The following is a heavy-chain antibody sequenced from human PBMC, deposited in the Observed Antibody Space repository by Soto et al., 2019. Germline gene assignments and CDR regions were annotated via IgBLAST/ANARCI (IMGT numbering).Heavy chain of an antibody. CDR3: ARGGMIAFGEKLIDP. CDR1: GYTFTSYD. CDR2: INPNSGAT. D-gene: IGHD3-16*01. Sequence: ASVKVSCKASGYTFTSYDINWVRQATGQGLKWMGWINPNSGATLYAQKFQDRVTMTRDTSVSTVYMDLNSLTSDDTAFYYCARGGMIAFGEKLIDPWGQGTLVTVSS. J-gene: IGHJ5*02. V-gene: IGHV1-2*02.